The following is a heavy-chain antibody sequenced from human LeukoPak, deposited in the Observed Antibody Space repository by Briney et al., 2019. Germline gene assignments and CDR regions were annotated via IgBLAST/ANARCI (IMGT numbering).Heavy chain of an antibody. CDR1: EFTFSSYS. CDR3: AKDLIAAAGTVSAFDI. V-gene: IGHV3-23*01. Sequence: GGSLRLSCAASEFTFSSYSMSWVRQAPGKGLEWVSAISGSGGSTYYADSVKGRFTISRDNSKNTLYLQMNSLRAEDTAVYYCAKDLIAAAGTVSAFDIWGQGTMVTVSS. D-gene: IGHD6-13*01. CDR2: ISGSGGST. J-gene: IGHJ3*02.